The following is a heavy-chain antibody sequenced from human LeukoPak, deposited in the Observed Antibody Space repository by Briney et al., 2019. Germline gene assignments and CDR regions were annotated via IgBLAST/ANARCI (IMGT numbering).Heavy chain of an antibody. CDR2: INPSGGST. J-gene: IGHJ4*02. CDR1: GHTFTTYY. CDR3: ARDLGVSYDDY. V-gene: IGHV1-46*01. Sequence: ASVKVSCKASGHTFTTYYMHWVRQAPGQGFEWMGIINPSGGSTNYAQKFQGRVTMTRDTSTSTVYMELSSLRSDDTAVYYCARDLGVSYDDYWCQGTLVTVSS. D-gene: IGHD1-26*01.